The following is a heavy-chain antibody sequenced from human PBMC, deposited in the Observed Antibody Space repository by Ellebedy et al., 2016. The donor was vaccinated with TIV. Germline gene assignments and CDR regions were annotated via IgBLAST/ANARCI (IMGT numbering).Heavy chain of an antibody. CDR2: ISSSSSTI. V-gene: IGHV3-48*02. D-gene: IGHD3-10*01. CDR1: GFTFSSYS. CDR3: ARVPGSFSLNWFDP. Sequence: GGSLRLXCAAPGFTFSSYSMNWVRQAPGKGLEWVSYISSSSSTIYYADSVKGRFTISRDNAKNSLYLQMNSLRDEDTAVYYCARVPGSFSLNWFDPWGQGTLVTVSS. J-gene: IGHJ5*02.